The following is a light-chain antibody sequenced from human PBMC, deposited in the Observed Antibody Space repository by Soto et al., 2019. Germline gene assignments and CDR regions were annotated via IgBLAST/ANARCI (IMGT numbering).Light chain of an antibody. Sequence: QSVLTQPPSASGTPGQRVTISCSGSSSNIGGNTVNWYQQLPGTAPKLLIYRNNQRPSGVPDRFSGSKSGTSASLAISGLQSEDEAHYYCATWDDSPDGPVFGGGTKRTVL. CDR3: ATWDDSPDGPV. J-gene: IGLJ2*01. V-gene: IGLV1-44*01. CDR1: SSNIGGNT. CDR2: RNN.